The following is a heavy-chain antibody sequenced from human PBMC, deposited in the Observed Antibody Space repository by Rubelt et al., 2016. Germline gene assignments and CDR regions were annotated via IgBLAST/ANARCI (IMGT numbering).Heavy chain of an antibody. CDR3: ARRVAVAGTPSSSYGMDV. V-gene: IGHV3-11*04. D-gene: IGHD6-19*01. J-gene: IGHJ6*02. CDR1: GFAFSDYF. CDR2: ISRSGSTM. Sequence: KRGRSLRLSCAASGFAFSDYFLTWIRQAPGKGLEWVSYISRSGSTMYYADSVKGRFTLSRDNAKNCLYVQMNSLRADDTAVYCCARRVAVAGTPSSSYGMDVWGQGTTVTVSS.